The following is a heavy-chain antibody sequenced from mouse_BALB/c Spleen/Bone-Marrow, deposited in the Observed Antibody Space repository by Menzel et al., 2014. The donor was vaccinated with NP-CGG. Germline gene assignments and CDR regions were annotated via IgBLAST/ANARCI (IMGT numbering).Heavy chain of an antibody. Sequence: QVQLQQSGAELAKPGASVKMSCKASGYTFTSYWMHWVKQRPGQGLEWIGYINPSTGYTEYNQKFKDKATLTADKSFSTAYMQLSSLTSEDSAVYYCARPESYDAVDYWGQGTSVTVSS. J-gene: IGHJ4*01. V-gene: IGHV1-7*01. CDR3: ARPESYDAVDY. CDR2: INPSTGYT. CDR1: GYTFTSYW.